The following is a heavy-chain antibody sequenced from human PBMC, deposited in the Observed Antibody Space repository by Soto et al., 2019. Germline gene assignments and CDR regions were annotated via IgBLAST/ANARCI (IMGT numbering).Heavy chain of an antibody. J-gene: IGHJ4*02. V-gene: IGHV1-18*01. CDR1: GYTFTSYG. CDR3: ARDRSSSDY. D-gene: IGHD6-19*01. Sequence: QVQLVQAGAKVKKPGASVNVSCKASGYTFTSYGISWVRQAPGQGLEWMGWISAFNGNTDYAQNLQGRVTMTTDTSTNTAYMELRSLRSDDTAVYYWARDRSSSDYWGQGAMVTVSS. CDR2: ISAFNGNT.